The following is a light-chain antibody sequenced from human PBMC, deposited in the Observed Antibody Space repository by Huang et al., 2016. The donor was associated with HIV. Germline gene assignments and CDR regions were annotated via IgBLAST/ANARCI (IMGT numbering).Light chain of an antibody. V-gene: IGKV4-1*01. CDR3: HQYYNTPYT. CDR1: QSVLDNSNNKNC. J-gene: IGKJ2*01. Sequence: DIVMTQSPDSLAVSLGERAPIHCKSSQSVLDNSNNKNCLAWFQQKPGQPPKLLIYWASSRESGVPDRFRGSGSGTDFTLTISSLQAEDVAVYYCHQYYNTPYTFGQGTKLEIK. CDR2: WAS.